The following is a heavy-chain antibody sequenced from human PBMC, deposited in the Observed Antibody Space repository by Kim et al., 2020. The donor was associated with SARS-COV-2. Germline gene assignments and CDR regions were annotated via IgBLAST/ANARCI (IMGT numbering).Heavy chain of an antibody. J-gene: IGHJ5*02. CDR1: GYTFTTYY. CDR3: ARDRGFGGDLDT. CDR2: IKPSDGST. Sequence: ASVKVSCKASGYTFTTYYIHWVRQAPGQGPEWMGLIKPSDGSTRYAQKFQGRVTMTRDTSTSTVYMDLSSLRFEDTAVYYCARDRGFGGDLDTWGQGTLVSVSS. D-gene: IGHD3-10*01. V-gene: IGHV1-46*01.